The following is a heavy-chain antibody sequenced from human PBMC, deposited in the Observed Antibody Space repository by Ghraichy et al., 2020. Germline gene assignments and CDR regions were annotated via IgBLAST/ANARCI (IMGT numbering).Heavy chain of an antibody. CDR2: ISSSGSTM. V-gene: IGHV3-48*03. D-gene: IGHD4-11*01. Sequence: GGSLRLSCAGSGLTFTNYEMNWVRQAPGKGLEWVSYISSSGSTMYNADSVKGRFTISRDNAKNSLYLQMNSLRAEDTAVYYCARENSNYDFGYYYGMDVWGQGTTVTVSS. CDR1: GLTFTNYE. CDR3: ARENSNYDFGYYYGMDV. J-gene: IGHJ6*02.